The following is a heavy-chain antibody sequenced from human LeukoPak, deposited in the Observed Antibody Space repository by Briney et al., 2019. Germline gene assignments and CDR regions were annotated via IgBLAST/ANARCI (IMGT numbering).Heavy chain of an antibody. D-gene: IGHD1-26*01. J-gene: IGHJ5*02. CDR3: ARDRSGSYRAAWFDP. V-gene: IGHV3-30*04. CDR2: ISYDGSNK. Sequence: PGRSLRLSCAASGFTSSSYAMHWVRQAPGKGLEWVAVISYDGSNKYYADSVKGRFTISRDNSKNTLYLQMNSLRAEDTAVYYCARDRSGSYRAAWFDPWGQGTLVTVSS. CDR1: GFTSSSYA.